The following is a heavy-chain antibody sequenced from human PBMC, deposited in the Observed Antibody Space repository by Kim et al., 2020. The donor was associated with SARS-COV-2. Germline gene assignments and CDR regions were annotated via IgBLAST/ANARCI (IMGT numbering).Heavy chain of an antibody. CDR3: ARGAVARYNNWFDP. CDR2: ISSSSSTI. Sequence: GGSLRLSCAASGFTFSSYSMNWVRQAPGKGLEWVSYISSSSSTIYYADSVKGRFTISRDNAKNSLYLQMNSLRDEDTAVYYCARGAVARYNNWFDPWGQGTLVTVSS. J-gene: IGHJ5*02. V-gene: IGHV3-48*02. CDR1: GFTFSSYS. D-gene: IGHD6-19*01.